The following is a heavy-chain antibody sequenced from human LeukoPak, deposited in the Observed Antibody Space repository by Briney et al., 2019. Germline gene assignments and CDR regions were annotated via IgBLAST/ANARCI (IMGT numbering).Heavy chain of an antibody. CDR3: ARVNRDDFWSGYYDAFDI. CDR1: GFTFSSYW. J-gene: IGHJ3*02. V-gene: IGHV3-74*01. D-gene: IGHD3-3*01. CDR2: INSDGSST. Sequence: GGSLRLSCAASGFTFSSYWMHWVRQAPGKGLVWVSRINSDGSSTSYADSVKGRFTISRDNAKNTLYLQMNSLRAEDTAVYYCARVNRDDFWSGYYDAFDIWGQGTMVTVSS.